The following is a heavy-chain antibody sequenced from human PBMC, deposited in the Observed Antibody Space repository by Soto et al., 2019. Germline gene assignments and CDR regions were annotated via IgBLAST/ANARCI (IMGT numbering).Heavy chain of an antibody. CDR3: SRRLRFRANGDFDI. CDR1: GFTFRSFS. D-gene: IGHD3-3*01. V-gene: IGHV3-21*01. Sequence: QRRSCAAPGFTFRSFSMSWVLLAPGKGREFVWLSSSCSSYIYYADSVMGRLTITSDNANNAQYLQMLSLRAEATAVNYCSRRLRFRANGDFDIWGQGTMVTVSS. CDR2: SSSCSSYI. J-gene: IGHJ3*02.